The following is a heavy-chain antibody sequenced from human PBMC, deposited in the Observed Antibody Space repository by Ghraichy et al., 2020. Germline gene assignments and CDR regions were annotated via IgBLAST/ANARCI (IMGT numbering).Heavy chain of an antibody. CDR3: ARVGLYGSGHCGY. V-gene: IGHV3-7*01. CDR1: GFTFSDYW. J-gene: IGHJ4*02. CDR2: IKQGESEK. D-gene: IGHD3-10*01. Sequence: GGSLRLSCEASGFTFSDYWMNWVRQAPGKGLEWVANIKQGESEKYYVDPVKGRFTISRDNAKNSLYLQMNSLRDEDTAVYYCARVGLYGSGHCGYWGQGTLVTVSS.